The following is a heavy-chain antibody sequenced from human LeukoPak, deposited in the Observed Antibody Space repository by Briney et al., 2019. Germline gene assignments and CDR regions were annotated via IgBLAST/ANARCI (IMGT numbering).Heavy chain of an antibody. J-gene: IGHJ4*02. CDR3: AKAGSIRFDY. CDR1: GFTFSNSA. V-gene: IGHV3-23*01. D-gene: IGHD1-26*01. CDR2: ISGSGGST. Sequence: GGSLRLSCAASGFTFSNSAMSWVRQAPGKGLEWVSGISGSGGSTYYADSVKGRITISRDNSKNTLYLQMNSLRAEDTAVYYCAKAGSIRFDYWGQGTLVTVSS.